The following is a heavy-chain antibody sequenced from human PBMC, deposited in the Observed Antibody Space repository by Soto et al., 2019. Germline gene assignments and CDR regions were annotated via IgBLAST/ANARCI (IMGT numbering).Heavy chain of an antibody. CDR3: ARNDTSGHYSDY. Sequence: ASVKVSCKASGYTFTSYDMHWVREAPGQGLEWMGWISVNSGTTNYAQKIQGRATMTTDTSSSTAFMELRSLRPDDTAVYYCARNDTSGHYSDYWGQGTLVTVSS. V-gene: IGHV1-18*04. CDR2: ISVNSGTT. J-gene: IGHJ4*02. CDR1: GYTFTSYD. D-gene: IGHD3-22*01.